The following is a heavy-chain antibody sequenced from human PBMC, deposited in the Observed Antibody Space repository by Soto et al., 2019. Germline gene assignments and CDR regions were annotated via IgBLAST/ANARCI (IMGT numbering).Heavy chain of an antibody. J-gene: IGHJ4*02. D-gene: IGHD4-17*01. CDR3: ATYYGEYVGY. V-gene: IGHV1-2*02. CDR2: MNPNTGGT. Sequence: ASVKVSCKASGYTFTGFYLHWLRQAPGHGLEWMGWMNPNTGGTKYAQKFQGRVTMTRDMSITTGYMELSGLTSDDTAVYYRATYYGEYVGYWGQGTLVTVSS. CDR1: GYTFTGFY.